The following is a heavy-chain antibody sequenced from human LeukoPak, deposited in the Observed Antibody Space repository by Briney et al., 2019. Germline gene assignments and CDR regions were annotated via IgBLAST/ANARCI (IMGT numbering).Heavy chain of an antibody. V-gene: IGHV3-15*01. CDR3: TTGEGRYFDWSPDFDY. J-gene: IGHJ4*02. CDR1: GFTFSDYY. Sequence: GGSLRLSCAASGFTFSDYYMSWVRQAPGKGLEWVGRIKSKTDGGTTDYAAPVKGRFTISRDDSKNTLYLQMNSLKTEDTAVYYCTTGEGRYFDWSPDFDYWGQGTLVTVSS. D-gene: IGHD3-9*01. CDR2: IKSKTDGGTT.